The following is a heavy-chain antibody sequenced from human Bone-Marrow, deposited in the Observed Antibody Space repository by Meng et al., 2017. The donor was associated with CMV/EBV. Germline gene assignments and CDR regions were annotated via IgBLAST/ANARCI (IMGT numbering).Heavy chain of an antibody. Sequence: GGSLRLSCTGSGFTFSNYAMSWVRQAPGKGLEWVSAISGSGGSTHNRDSVKGRFTTSRDNSKNTLYLQMNSLRAEDTAVYYCAKVSQYYDSGGYIDYWGQRTLVTVSS. J-gene: IGHJ4*02. CDR2: ISGSGGST. D-gene: IGHD3-22*01. CDR3: AKVSQYYDSGGYIDY. V-gene: IGHV3-23*01. CDR1: GFTFSNYA.